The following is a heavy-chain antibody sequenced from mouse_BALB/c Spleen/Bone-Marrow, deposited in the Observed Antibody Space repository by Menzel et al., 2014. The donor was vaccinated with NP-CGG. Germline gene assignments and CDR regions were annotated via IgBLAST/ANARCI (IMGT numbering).Heavy chain of an antibody. V-gene: IGHV6-6*02. Sequence: EVKLVESGGGLVQPGGSMKLSCVASGFTFSNFWMNWVCQSPEKGLEWVAEIRLKSNNYATHYAESVKGRFTISREGSKSSVYLQMNNLRTEDTGIYYCIREVYDRYVGVFDYWGQGTTLTVSS. CDR3: IREVYDRYVGVFDY. D-gene: IGHD2-3*01. J-gene: IGHJ2*01. CDR2: IRLKSNNYAT. CDR1: GFTFSNFW.